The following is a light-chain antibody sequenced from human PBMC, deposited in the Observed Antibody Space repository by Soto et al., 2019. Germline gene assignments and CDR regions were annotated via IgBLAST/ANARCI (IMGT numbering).Light chain of an antibody. CDR2: XNN. J-gene: IGLJ2*01. Sequence: QSVLTQPPSASGTPGQRVTISCSGSSSNIGSNTVNWYQQLPGTAPKLLIYXNNQRPSGVPDRFSGSKSGTSASLAISGLXXXXXXXYYCAAWDDSLNGVVFGGGTKLTVL. CDR1: SSNIGSNT. CDR3: AAWDDSLNGVV. V-gene: IGLV1-44*01.